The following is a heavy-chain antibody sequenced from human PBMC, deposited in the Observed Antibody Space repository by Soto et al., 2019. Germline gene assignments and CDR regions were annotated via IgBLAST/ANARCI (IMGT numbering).Heavy chain of an antibody. D-gene: IGHD6-13*01. J-gene: IGHJ3*02. CDR3: ARDVAAAGSAFDI. CDR1: GGSISSGGYY. CDR2: IYYSGST. V-gene: IGHV4-31*03. Sequence: QVQLQESGPGLVKPSQTLSLTCTVSGGSISSGGYYWSWIRQHPGKGLEWIGYIYYSGSTYYNPSLKSRVTISVDTCKNQFSLKLSSVTAADTAVYYCARDVAAAGSAFDIWGQGTMVTVSS.